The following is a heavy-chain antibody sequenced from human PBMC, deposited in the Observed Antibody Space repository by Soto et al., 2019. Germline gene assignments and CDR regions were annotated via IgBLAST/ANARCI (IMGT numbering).Heavy chain of an antibody. CDR2: IYGDDDK. Sequence: QITLKESGPTLVKPTQTLTLTCTFSGFSLTSGGVGVAWIRQPPGKAPEWLALIYGDDDKRFRPSLKNRLSITRDNSRNEVVLKMTNMDPVDPATFFCAHKHAATWLFDYWGQGILVTVSP. CDR3: AHKHAATWLFDY. V-gene: IGHV2-5*02. D-gene: IGHD2-2*01. J-gene: IGHJ4*02. CDR1: GFSLTSGGVG.